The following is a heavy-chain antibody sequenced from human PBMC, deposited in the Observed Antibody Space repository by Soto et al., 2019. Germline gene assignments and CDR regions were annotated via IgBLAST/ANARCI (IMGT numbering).Heavy chain of an antibody. CDR1: GGPIGSYY. V-gene: IGHV4-59*01. Sequence: SETLSLTCTVSGGPIGSYYWSWIRQPPGKGLEWIGYIYYSGSTNYNPSLKSRVTISVDTSKNQFSLKVSSVTAADTAVYYCARHYCSGGSCYLDYYYYMDVWGKGTTVTVSS. J-gene: IGHJ6*03. D-gene: IGHD2-15*01. CDR3: ARHYCSGGSCYLDYYYYMDV. CDR2: IYYSGST.